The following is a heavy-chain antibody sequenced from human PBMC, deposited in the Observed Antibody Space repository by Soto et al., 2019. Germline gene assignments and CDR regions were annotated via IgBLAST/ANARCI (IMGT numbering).Heavy chain of an antibody. V-gene: IGHV3-21*01. CDR3: ARDPAADGYYGMDV. D-gene: IGHD6-13*01. Sequence: EVQLVESGGGLVKPGGSLRLSCVASEFSFSTYNMNWVRQAPGEGLQWVSFISRTSSHIHYADSVQGRFTISRDNAKNSLYVEMNSLRAEDTAVYYCARDPAADGYYGMDVWGQGTKVTVSS. CDR1: EFSFSTYN. CDR2: ISRTSSHI. J-gene: IGHJ6*02.